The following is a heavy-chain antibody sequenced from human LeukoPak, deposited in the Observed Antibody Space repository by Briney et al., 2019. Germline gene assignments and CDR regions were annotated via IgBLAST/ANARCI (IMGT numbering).Heavy chain of an antibody. CDR3: ARHRRRSVPSSGWDRGPMWFDP. CDR2: IYHSGST. V-gene: IGHV4-39*01. Sequence: SETLSLTCTVSGGSISSSSYYWGWIRQPPGKGLEWIGSIYHSGSTYYNPSLKSRVTISVDTSKNQFSLKLSSVTAADTALYYCARHRRRSVPSSGWDRGPMWFDPWGQGTLVTVSS. J-gene: IGHJ5*02. D-gene: IGHD6-19*01. CDR1: GGSISSSSYY.